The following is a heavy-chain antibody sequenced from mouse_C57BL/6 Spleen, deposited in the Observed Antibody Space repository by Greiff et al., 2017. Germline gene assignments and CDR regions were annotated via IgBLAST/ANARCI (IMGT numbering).Heavy chain of an antibody. CDR3: HYGSRGNFDV. CDR1: GYTFTSYG. D-gene: IGHD1-1*01. CDR2: IYPRSGNT. V-gene: IGHV1-81*01. J-gene: IGHJ1*03. Sequence: VKLVESGAELARPGASVKLSCKASGYTFTSYGISWVKQRTGQGLEWIGEIYPRSGNTYYNEKFKGKATLTADKSSSTAYMELRSLTSEDSAVYFCHYGSRGNFDVWGTGTTVTVSS.